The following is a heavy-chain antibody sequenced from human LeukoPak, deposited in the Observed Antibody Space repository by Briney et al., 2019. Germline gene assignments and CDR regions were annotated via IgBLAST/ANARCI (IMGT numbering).Heavy chain of an antibody. CDR2: IHSGGTT. D-gene: IGHD5-12*01. J-gene: IGHJ4*02. CDR1: GFTVSNNY. CDR3: ARDSDSGYGPFAS. Sequence: GGSLRLSCAASGFTVSNNYMSWVRQAPGKGLEWVSVIHSGGTTNYADSVQGRFTISRDNSKTTVYLHMNGLRAEDTAVYYCARDSDSGYGPFASWGQGTLVTVSS. V-gene: IGHV3-53*01.